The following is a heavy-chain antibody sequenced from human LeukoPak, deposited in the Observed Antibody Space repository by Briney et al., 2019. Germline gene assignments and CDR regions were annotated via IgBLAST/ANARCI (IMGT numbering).Heavy chain of an antibody. Sequence: SETLSLTCAVYGGSFSGYYWSWIRQPPGKGLEWIGEINHSGSTNYNSSLKSRVTISVDTSKNQFSLKLSSVTAADTAVYYCARGVRGGRYSSSWYRYWGQGTLVTVSS. CDR2: INHSGST. D-gene: IGHD6-13*01. CDR3: ARGVRGGRYSSSWYRY. J-gene: IGHJ4*02. V-gene: IGHV4-34*01. CDR1: GGSFSGYY.